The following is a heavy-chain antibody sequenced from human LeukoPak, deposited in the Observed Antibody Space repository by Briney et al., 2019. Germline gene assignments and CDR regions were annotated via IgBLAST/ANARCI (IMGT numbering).Heavy chain of an antibody. CDR2: IYYSGST. CDR1: GGSISSSSYY. J-gene: IGHJ1*01. Sequence: SETLSLTCTVSGGSISSSSYYWGWIRQPPGKGLEWIGSIYYSGSTYYNPSLKSRVTISVDTSENQFSLKLSSVTAADTAVYYCARAVLRYFDWPDSEYFQHWGQGTLVTVSS. CDR3: ARAVLRYFDWPDSEYFQH. V-gene: IGHV4-39*01. D-gene: IGHD3-9*01.